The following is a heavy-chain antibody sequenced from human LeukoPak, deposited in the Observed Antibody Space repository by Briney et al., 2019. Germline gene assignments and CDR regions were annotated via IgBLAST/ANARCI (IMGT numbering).Heavy chain of an antibody. Sequence: GGSQTLSCIVSRLTFSIYYMSWVRQAPGKGLGWVSGISCSGGDTWYPDSVKGRFTISRDNAKNTLYLQMNSLRLEDTAIYYCAKDAAGPEYWGQGTLVTVSS. CDR3: AKDAAGPEY. V-gene: IGHV3-23*01. CDR1: RLTFSIYY. J-gene: IGHJ4*02. D-gene: IGHD6-13*01. CDR2: ISCSGGDT.